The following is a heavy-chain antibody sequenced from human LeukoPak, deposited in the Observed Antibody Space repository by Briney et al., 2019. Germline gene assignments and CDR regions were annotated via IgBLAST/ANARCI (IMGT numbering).Heavy chain of an antibody. CDR1: GYTFTSYA. V-gene: IGHV7-4-1*02. CDR2: INTNTGNP. Sequence: ASVKVSCKASGYTFTSYAMNWVRQAPGQGLEWMGWINTNTGNPTYAQGFTGRFVFSLDTSVSTAYLQISSLKAEDTAVYYCATPLTTVTTRYYYYYYYGMDVWGQGTTVTVSS. CDR3: ATPLTTVTTRYYYYYYYGMDV. J-gene: IGHJ6*02. D-gene: IGHD4-17*01.